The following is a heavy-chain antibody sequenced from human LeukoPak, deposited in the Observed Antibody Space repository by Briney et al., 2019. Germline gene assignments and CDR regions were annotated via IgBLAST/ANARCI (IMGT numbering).Heavy chain of an antibody. CDR3: ARGLRYFDWLSHNWFDP. V-gene: IGHV4-61*01. CDR2: IYYSGST. CDR1: GGSVSSGSYY. J-gene: IGHJ5*02. Sequence: SETLSLTCTVSGGSVSSGSYYWSWIRQPPGKGLEWIGYIYYSGSTNYNPSLKSRVTISADTSKNQFSLKLSSVTAADTAVYYCARGLRYFDWLSHNWFDPWGQGTLVTVSS. D-gene: IGHD3-9*01.